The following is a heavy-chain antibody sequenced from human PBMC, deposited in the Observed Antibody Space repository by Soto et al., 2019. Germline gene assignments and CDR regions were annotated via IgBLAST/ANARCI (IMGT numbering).Heavy chain of an antibody. V-gene: IGHV1-69*13. D-gene: IGHD4-17*01. CDR2: IIPFFGTA. CDR1: GGTFSTFG. CDR3: AKSAPMDAGDKYYYDF. J-gene: IGHJ4*02. Sequence: SVKVSCKASGGTFSTFGISWVRQAPGQGLEWMGGIIPFFGTARYSQKFEDRITITADESTNTVYMDLRSLTSEDTAVYYCAKSAPMDAGDKYYYDFWGQGALVTVSS.